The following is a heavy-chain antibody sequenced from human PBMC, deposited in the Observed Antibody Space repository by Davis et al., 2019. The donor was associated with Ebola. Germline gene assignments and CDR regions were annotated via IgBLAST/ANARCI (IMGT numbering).Heavy chain of an antibody. Sequence: SETLSLTCTVSGYSINRGFTWGWIRQPPGKGLEWIGSIYHSGSTNYSPSLKSRVTISVDKSKNQFSLKLSSVTAADTAVYYCARDRDYGGMGWGQGTLVTVSS. J-gene: IGHJ4*02. CDR3: ARDRDYGGMG. D-gene: IGHD4-23*01. CDR1: GYSINRGFT. CDR2: IYHSGST. V-gene: IGHV4-38-2*02.